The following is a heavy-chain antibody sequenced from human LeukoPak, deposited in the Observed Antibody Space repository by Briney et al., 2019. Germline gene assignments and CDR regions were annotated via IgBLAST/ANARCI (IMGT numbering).Heavy chain of an antibody. V-gene: IGHV3-30-3*01. Sequence: PGGSLRLSCAASGFTFSSCAMHWVRQAPGKGLEWVAVISYDGSNKYYADSVKGRFTISRDNSKNTLYLQMNSLRAEDTAVYYCARVDYYDSSGYYPDDYWGQGTLVTVSS. CDR3: ARVDYYDSSGYYPDDY. CDR1: GFTFSSCA. CDR2: ISYDGSNK. J-gene: IGHJ4*02. D-gene: IGHD3-22*01.